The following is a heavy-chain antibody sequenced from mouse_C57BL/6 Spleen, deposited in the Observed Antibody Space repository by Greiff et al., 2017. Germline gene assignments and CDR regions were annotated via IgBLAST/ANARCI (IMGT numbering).Heavy chain of an antibody. CDR2: ISNGGGST. V-gene: IGHV5-12*01. D-gene: IGHD2-3*01. Sequence: EVQGVESGGGLVQPGGSLKLSCAASGFTFSDYYMYWVRQTPEKRLEWVAYISNGGGSTYYPDTVKGRFTISRDNAKNTLYLQMSRLKSEDTAMYYCARHGYSSYAMDYWGQGTSVTVSS. CDR3: ARHGYSSYAMDY. J-gene: IGHJ4*01. CDR1: GFTFSDYY.